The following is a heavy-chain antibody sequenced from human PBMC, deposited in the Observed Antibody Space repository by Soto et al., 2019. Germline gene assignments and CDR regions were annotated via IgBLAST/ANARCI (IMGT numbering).Heavy chain of an antibody. CDR2: INDRGSI. J-gene: IGHJ2*01. CDR3: ARESHDILTGPPWVWYFDL. V-gene: IGHV4-34*01. Sequence: QVQLQQWGAGPLRPLETLSLTCGVSGGSFSGYYWAWIRQSPGKGLEWIGEINDRGSINYNPSLKSRVSILVDTSKNHYSLNLRSVTAADTAVYYCARESHDILTGPPWVWYFDLWGRGTVVTVSS. D-gene: IGHD3-9*01. CDR1: GGSFSGYY.